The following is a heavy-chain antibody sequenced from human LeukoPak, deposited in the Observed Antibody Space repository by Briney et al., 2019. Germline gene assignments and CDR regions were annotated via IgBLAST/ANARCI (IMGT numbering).Heavy chain of an antibody. Sequence: GGSLRLSCAVSGFTFDDYAMHWVRQAPGKGLEWVSLISGNGATTYYADSVKGRFTISRDNSKNSLYLQMNSLRTEDTALYYCAKTPPSYGRWGQGTLVTVSS. CDR3: AKTPPSYGR. V-gene: IGHV3-43*02. D-gene: IGHD1-14*01. CDR2: ISGNGATT. CDR1: GFTFDDYA. J-gene: IGHJ4*02.